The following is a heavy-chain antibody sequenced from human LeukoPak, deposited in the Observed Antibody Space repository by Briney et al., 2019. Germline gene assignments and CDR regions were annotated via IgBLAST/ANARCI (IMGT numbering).Heavy chain of an antibody. CDR3: ARTNYDFWSGYYYYYYMDV. Sequence: ASVKVSCKASGYTFTNYDIDWVRQATGQGLEWMGWMNPNSGNTGYAQKFQGRVTMTRNTSISTAYMELSSLRSEDTAVYYCARTNYDFWSGYYYYYYMDVWGRGTTVTVSS. J-gene: IGHJ6*03. CDR1: GYTFTNYD. D-gene: IGHD3-3*01. CDR2: MNPNSGNT. V-gene: IGHV1-8*02.